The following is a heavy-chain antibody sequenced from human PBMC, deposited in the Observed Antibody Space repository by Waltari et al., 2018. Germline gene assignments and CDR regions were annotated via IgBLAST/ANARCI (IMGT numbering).Heavy chain of an antibody. V-gene: IGHV3-7*03. CDR3: ARGSGWVFDY. D-gene: IGHD6-19*01. CDR1: GFTFSNNW. Sequence: EVQLVESGGGLVQPGGSLRLSCAASGFTFSNNWMAWVRQAPGKGLEWVAIIKGDGSERHDVDSGRGRYTISRDNPKNSQYLQMNSLRADDTAVYYCARGSGWVFDYWGQGTVVTVSS. J-gene: IGHJ4*02. CDR2: IKGDGSER.